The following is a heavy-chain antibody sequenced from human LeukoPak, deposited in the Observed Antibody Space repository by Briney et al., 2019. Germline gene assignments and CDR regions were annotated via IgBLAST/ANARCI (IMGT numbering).Heavy chain of an antibody. CDR1: GFTFSSYA. J-gene: IGHJ6*02. CDR2: ISGSGGST. D-gene: IGHD3-10*01. Sequence: PGGSLRLSCAASGFTFSSYAMSSVRQAPGKGLEWVSAISGSGGSTYYADSVKGRFTISRDNSKNTLSLQMNSLRAEDTAVYYCAKGGSVLSEDYYGMDVWGQGTTVTVSS. V-gene: IGHV3-23*01. CDR3: AKGGSVLSEDYYGMDV.